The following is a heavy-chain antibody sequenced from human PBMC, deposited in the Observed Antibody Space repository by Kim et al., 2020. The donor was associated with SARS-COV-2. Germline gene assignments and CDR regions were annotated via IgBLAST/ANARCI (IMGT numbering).Heavy chain of an antibody. CDR1: GFTFSSYS. J-gene: IGHJ4*02. D-gene: IGHD6-13*01. CDR3: ARDLSSRTGWGIGSSWRPFDY. V-gene: IGHV3-21*01. CDR2: ISSSSSYI. Sequence: GGSLRLSCAASGFTFSSYSMNWVRQAPGKGLEWVSSISSSSSYIYYAGSVKGRFTISRDNAKNSLYLQMNSLRAEDTAVYYCARDLSSRTGWGIGSSWRPFDYWGQGTLVTVSS.